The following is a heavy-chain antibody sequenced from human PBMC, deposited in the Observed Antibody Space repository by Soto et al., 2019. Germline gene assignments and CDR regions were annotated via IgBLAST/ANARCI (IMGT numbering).Heavy chain of an antibody. V-gene: IGHV3-33*01. CDR3: AISIYYDSSGYYDAFDI. Sequence: GGSLRLSCAASGFTFSSYGMHWVRQAPGKGLEWVAVIWYDGSNKYYADSVKGRFTISRDNSKNTLYLQMNSLRAEDTAVYYYAISIYYDSSGYYDAFDIWGQGTMVTVS. CDR1: GFTFSSYG. D-gene: IGHD3-22*01. CDR2: IWYDGSNK. J-gene: IGHJ3*02.